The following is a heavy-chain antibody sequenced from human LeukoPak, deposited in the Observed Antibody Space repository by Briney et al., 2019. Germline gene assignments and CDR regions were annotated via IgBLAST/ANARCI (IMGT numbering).Heavy chain of an antibody. Sequence: PGGSLRLSCAASGFTFSSYGMHWVRRAPGKGLEWVAVIWYDGSNKYYADSVKGRFTISRDNSKNTLYLQMNSLRAEDTAVYYCARDFHLTVTTPWFDPWGQGTLVTVSS. J-gene: IGHJ5*02. V-gene: IGHV3-33*01. D-gene: IGHD4-4*01. CDR2: IWYDGSNK. CDR3: ARDFHLTVTTPWFDP. CDR1: GFTFSSYG.